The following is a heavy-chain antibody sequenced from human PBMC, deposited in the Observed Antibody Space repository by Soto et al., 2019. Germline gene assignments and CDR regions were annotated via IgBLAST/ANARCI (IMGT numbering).Heavy chain of an antibody. CDR1: GFTFSSYA. V-gene: IGHV3-23*01. Sequence: GSLRLSCAASGFTFSSYAMSWVRQAPGKGLEWVSAISGSGGSTYYADSVKGRFTISRDNSKNTLYLQMNSLRAEDTAVYYWAKDFSDSSGLIKGGDCWGQGGLVTVSS. CDR3: AKDFSDSSGLIKGGDC. CDR2: ISGSGGST. D-gene: IGHD3-22*01. J-gene: IGHJ4*02.